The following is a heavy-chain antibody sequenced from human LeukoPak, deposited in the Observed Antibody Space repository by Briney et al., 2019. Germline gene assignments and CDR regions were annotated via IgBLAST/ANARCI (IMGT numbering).Heavy chain of an antibody. D-gene: IGHD3-10*01. V-gene: IGHV4-34*01. CDR3: AAKGPVRLLWSYNWFDP. CDR1: GGSFSGYY. J-gene: IGHJ5*02. CDR2: INHSGST. Sequence: SETLSLTCAVYGGSFSGYYWSWIRQPPGKGLEWIGEINHSGSTNYSPSLKSRVTISVDTSKNQFSLKLSSVTAADTAVYYCAAKGPVRLLWSYNWFDPWGQGTLVTVSS.